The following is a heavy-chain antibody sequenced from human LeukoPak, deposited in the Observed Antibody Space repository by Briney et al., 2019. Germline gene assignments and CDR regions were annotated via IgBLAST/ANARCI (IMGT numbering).Heavy chain of an antibody. CDR1: GDSVSNSRYY. Sequence: SETLSLTCNVSGDSVSNSRYYWGWIRQPPGKGLEWIASIYYSGSTYYSPSLKSRLTISVDTSKNHFSLKLSSVIAADTAIYYCGRYRGLWVGELWGQGTLVTVSS. D-gene: IGHD3-10*01. CDR2: IYYSGST. J-gene: IGHJ4*02. CDR3: GRYRGLWVGEL. V-gene: IGHV4-39*01.